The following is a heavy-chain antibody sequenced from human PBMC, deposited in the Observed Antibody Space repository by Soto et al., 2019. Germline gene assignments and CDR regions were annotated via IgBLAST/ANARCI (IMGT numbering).Heavy chain of an antibody. CDR3: ARLFGVPPYSSYSMHV. D-gene: IGHD3-3*01. Sequence: PGESLKISCKGSGYSFTSYWISWVRQMPGKGLEWMGRIDPSDSYTNYSPSFQGHVTISADKSISTAYLQWSSLKASDTAMYYCARLFGVPPYSSYSMHVWYPGPTLTV. CDR1: GYSFTSYW. CDR2: IDPSDSYT. J-gene: IGHJ6*02. V-gene: IGHV5-10-1*01.